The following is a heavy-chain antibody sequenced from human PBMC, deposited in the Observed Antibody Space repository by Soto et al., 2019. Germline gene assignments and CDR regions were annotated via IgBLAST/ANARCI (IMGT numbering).Heavy chain of an antibody. V-gene: IGHV1-3*01. J-gene: IGHJ5*02. CDR1: GYTFTSYA. CDR3: ARGGHVRFDP. Sequence: ATVKVSCKASGYTFTSYAMHWVRQAPGQRLELMGWINAGNGNTKYSQKLQSTVTITRXXXXXXTXMXLXXXXTEETAVYYCARGGHVRFDPWGQGTLVTVSS. CDR2: INAGNGNT.